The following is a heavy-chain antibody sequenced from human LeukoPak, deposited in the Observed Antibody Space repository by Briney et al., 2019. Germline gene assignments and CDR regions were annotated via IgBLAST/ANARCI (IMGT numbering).Heavy chain of an antibody. J-gene: IGHJ4*02. CDR1: GYTFSNYW. V-gene: IGHV5-51*01. CDR2: IYPGDSET. CDR3: ALLQGGSGWYTGYFDY. Sequence: GESLKISCEGSGYTFSNYWIGWVRQMPGKGLEWMGLIYPGDSETRYSPSFQGRVTISVDKSISTAFLQWSSLRASDSGMYYCALLQGGSGWYTGYFDYWGQGTLVTVSS. D-gene: IGHD6-19*01.